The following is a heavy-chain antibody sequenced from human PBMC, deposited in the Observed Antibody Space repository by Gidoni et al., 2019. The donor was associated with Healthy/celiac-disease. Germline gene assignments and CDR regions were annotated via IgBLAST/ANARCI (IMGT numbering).Heavy chain of an antibody. CDR3: ARGVAAAGTVDI. Sequence: VQLVQFGAEVKKPRASVKVSCKPSGYTFPSYGISWFRQAPGQGLEWMGWISAYNGNTSYAQKLKGRVTMTTDTSTSTADMELRSLRSDDTAVYYCARGVAAAGTVDIWGQGTMVTVSS. V-gene: IGHV1-18*01. J-gene: IGHJ3*02. D-gene: IGHD6-13*01. CDR2: ISAYNGNT. CDR1: GYTFPSYG.